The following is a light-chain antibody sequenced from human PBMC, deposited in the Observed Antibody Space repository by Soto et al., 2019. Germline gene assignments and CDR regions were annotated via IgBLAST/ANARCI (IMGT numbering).Light chain of an antibody. V-gene: IGLV2-14*01. CDR3: SSYTSSSTLDVV. J-gene: IGLJ2*01. CDR1: SSDVGGYNY. Sequence: QSALTQPASVSGSPGQSITISCTGTSSDVGGYNYVSWYQQHPGKAPKLIIYDVSNRPSGVSNRFSGSMSGNTASLTISGLQAEDEADYYCSSYTSSSTLDVVFGGGTKLTVL. CDR2: DVS.